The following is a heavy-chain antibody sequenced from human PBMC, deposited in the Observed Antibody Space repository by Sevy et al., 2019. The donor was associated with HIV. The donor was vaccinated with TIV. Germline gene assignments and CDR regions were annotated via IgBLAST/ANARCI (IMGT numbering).Heavy chain of an antibody. CDR1: GFTFSSYA. J-gene: IGHJ5*02. CDR3: ARDYSRRPGWFDP. D-gene: IGHD6-13*01. Sequence: GGSLRLSCAASGFTFSSYAMSWVRQAPGKGLEWVSIIYSSGKTYYADSGKGRFTISRDKSKNTVYLQMSSLRADDTAFYHCARDYSRRPGWFDPWGQGTLVTVSS. V-gene: IGHV3-23*05. CDR2: IYSSGKT.